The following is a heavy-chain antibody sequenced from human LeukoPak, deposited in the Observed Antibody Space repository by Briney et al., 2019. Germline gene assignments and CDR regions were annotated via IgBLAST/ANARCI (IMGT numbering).Heavy chain of an antibody. Sequence: SETLSLTCTVSGGSFSSSNYNWGWIRQPPGKGLEWIGTIYYTGSTYYNPSLKSRVTISVDTSKKHFSLKLNSVTAADTAVYYCARDQGTIILGYFDYWGQGTLVTVSS. CDR1: GGSFSSSNYN. CDR2: IYYTGST. V-gene: IGHV4-39*07. J-gene: IGHJ4*02. D-gene: IGHD3-22*01. CDR3: ARDQGTIILGYFDY.